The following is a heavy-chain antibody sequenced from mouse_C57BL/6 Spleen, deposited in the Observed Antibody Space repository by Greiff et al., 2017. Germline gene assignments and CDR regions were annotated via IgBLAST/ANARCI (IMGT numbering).Heavy chain of an antibody. Sequence: VQLQQSGPELVKPGASVKISCKASGYSFTDYNMNWVKQSNGKSLEWIGVITPNYGTTSYNQKFKGKATLTVDQSSSTAYMQLNSLTSEDSAVYYCARWGMITTKAWFAYWGQGTLVTVSA. CDR2: ITPNYGTT. V-gene: IGHV1-39*01. D-gene: IGHD2-4*01. CDR3: ARWGMITTKAWFAY. J-gene: IGHJ3*01. CDR1: GYSFTDYN.